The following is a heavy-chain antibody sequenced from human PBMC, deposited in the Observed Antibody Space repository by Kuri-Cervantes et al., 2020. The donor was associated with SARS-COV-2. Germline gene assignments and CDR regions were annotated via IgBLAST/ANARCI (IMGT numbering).Heavy chain of an antibody. CDR2: IIPFFGTP. D-gene: IGHD4-23*01. V-gene: IGHV1-69*13. Sequence: SVKVSCKASRDTFSTFGFSWVRQAPGQGLEWMGGIIPFFGTPSYAQRFEGRVTITADESTSTVYMEMSSLTFEDTAVYFCARDXGYGGSSEXDITYFDCWGQGTLVTVSS. CDR1: RDTFSTFG. CDR3: ARDXGYGGSSEXDITYFDC. J-gene: IGHJ4*02.